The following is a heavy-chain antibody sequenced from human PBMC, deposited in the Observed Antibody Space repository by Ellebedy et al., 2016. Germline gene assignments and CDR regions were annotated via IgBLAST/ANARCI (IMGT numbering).Heavy chain of an antibody. V-gene: IGHV4-38-2*02. CDR2: IYQSGST. CDR1: GYSISSGHY. D-gene: IGHD2-21*02. Sequence: SETLSLTXTVSGYSISSGHYWGWIRQPPGKGLEWIGSIYQSGSTYYNPSLQSRVTISVDTSKNHFSLKLSSVTPADTAVYYCARAPRSCIPYRDCFQYWYFDLWGRGTLVTVSS. J-gene: IGHJ2*01. CDR3: ARAPRSCIPYRDCFQYWYFDL.